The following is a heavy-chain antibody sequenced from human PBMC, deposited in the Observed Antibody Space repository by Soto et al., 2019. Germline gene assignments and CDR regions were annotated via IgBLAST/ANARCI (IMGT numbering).Heavy chain of an antibody. Sequence: PSETLSLTCTVSGDSLSSSNNYWSWIRQPPGKGLEWIGYIYYTGNTVFNPSPKSRVSISVDTSKNQFSLKLNPVTAADTAVYYCSSLPDGYTSGLDYWGQGTLVTVSS. V-gene: IGHV4-30-4*01. CDR1: GDSLSSSNNY. J-gene: IGHJ4*02. CDR2: IYYTGNT. CDR3: SSLPDGYTSGLDY. D-gene: IGHD5-12*01.